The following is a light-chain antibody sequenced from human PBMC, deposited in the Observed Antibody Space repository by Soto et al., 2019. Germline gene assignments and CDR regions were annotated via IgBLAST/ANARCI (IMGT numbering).Light chain of an antibody. CDR2: DVS. CDR3: CSYAGSYTFWV. CDR1: SSDVGGYNY. V-gene: IGLV2-11*01. J-gene: IGLJ3*02. Sequence: QSALTQPRSVSGSPGQSVTISCTGTSSDVGGYNYVSWYQQHPGKAPKLMIYDVSKRPSGVPDRFSGSKSGNTASLTISGLQAEDEDDYYCCSYAGSYTFWVFGGGTKVTVL.